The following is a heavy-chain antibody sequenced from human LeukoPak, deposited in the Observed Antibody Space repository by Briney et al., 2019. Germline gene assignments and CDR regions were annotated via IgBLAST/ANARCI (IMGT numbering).Heavy chain of an antibody. CDR3: AKALGGY. CDR2: ISGGGGST. Sequence: PGGSLRLSCAASGFTFTSYSMNWVRQAPGKGLEWVSTISGGGGSTYYADSVKGRFTISRDNSKNTLYLQMNSLRAEDTAVYYCAKALGGYWGQGTLVTVSS. V-gene: IGHV3-23*01. J-gene: IGHJ4*02. CDR1: GFTFTSYS.